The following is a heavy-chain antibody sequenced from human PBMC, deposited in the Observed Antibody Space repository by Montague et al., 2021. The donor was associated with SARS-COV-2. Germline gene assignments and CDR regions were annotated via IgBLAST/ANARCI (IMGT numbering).Heavy chain of an antibody. CDR1: CLTLSSYS. D-gene: IGHD3-22*01. V-gene: IGHV4-59*08. J-gene: IGHJ4*02. CDR2: ISVFCST. Sequence: SETLSLTCTVSCLTLSSYSGACRRHPPLNCMEHLGSISVFCSTKYNPSLQSRVTISVDTARNQFSLKLLSVAAADTAFYYCARVGSSGPGEYWGQGILVSVSS. CDR3: ARVGSSGPGEY.